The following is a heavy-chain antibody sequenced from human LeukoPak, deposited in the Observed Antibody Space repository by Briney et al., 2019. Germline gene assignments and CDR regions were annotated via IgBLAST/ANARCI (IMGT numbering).Heavy chain of an antibody. V-gene: IGHV1-69*13. CDR2: IIPIFGTA. D-gene: IGHD6-19*01. CDR3: ARPGAYSSGWYESYDAFDI. Sequence: ASVKVSCKASGGTFNNYAISWVRQAPGQGLEWMGGIIPIFGTANYAQKFQGRVTITADESTSTAYMELSSLRSEDTAVYYCARPGAYSSGWYESYDAFDIWGQGTMVTVSS. J-gene: IGHJ3*02. CDR1: GGTFNNYA.